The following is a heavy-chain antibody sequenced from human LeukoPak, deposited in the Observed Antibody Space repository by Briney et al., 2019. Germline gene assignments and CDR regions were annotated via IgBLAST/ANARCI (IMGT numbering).Heavy chain of an antibody. D-gene: IGHD3-10*02. Sequence: SETLSLTCTVSGGSISSYYWSWIRQPPGKGLEWIGYIYYSGSTYYNPSLKSRVTISVDTSKNQFSLKLSSVTAADTAVYYCARHNDYYVVGGMDVWGQGTTVTVSS. CDR1: GGSISSYY. CDR2: IYYSGST. V-gene: IGHV4-59*08. J-gene: IGHJ6*02. CDR3: ARHNDYYVVGGMDV.